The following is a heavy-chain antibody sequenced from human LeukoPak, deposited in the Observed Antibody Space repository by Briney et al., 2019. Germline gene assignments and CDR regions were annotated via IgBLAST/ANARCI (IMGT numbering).Heavy chain of an antibody. CDR1: GYTFTGHY. D-gene: IGHD3-10*01. CDR3: ARVARSFFGELGY. J-gene: IGHJ4*02. CDR2: INPNSGGT. Sequence: ASVKVSCKASGYTFTGHYMHWVRQAPGQGLEWMGWINPNSGGTNYAQKFQGRVTMTRDTSISTAYMELSRLRSDDTAVYYCARVARSFFGELGYWGQGTLVTVSS. V-gene: IGHV1-2*02.